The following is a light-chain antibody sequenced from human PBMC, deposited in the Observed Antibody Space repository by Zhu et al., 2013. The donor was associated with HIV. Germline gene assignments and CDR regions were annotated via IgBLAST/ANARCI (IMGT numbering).Light chain of an antibody. V-gene: IGLV1-36*01. Sequence: QSALTQPASVSGSPGQSITISCTGTSSDVGGYNYVSWYQHLPGKAPKLLIYNDDLLPSGVSGRFSGSKSGTSASLAISGLRSEDEADYFCAAWDDRLSGYVFGVGTKVTVL. CDR1: SSDVGGYNY. J-gene: IGLJ1*01. CDR2: NDD. CDR3: AAWDDRLSGYV.